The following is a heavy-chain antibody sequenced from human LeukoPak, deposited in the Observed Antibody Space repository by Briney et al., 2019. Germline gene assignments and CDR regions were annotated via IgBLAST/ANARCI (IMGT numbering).Heavy chain of an antibody. Sequence: ASVKVSCKASGYTFTSYYMHWVRQAPGQGLEWMGIINPSGGSTNYAQKFQGRVTMARDTSTSIVYMELSSLRSEDTAVYYCTYGDGSYYYGMDVWGQGTTVTVSS. V-gene: IGHV1-46*03. D-gene: IGHD4-17*01. CDR1: GYTFTSYY. J-gene: IGHJ6*02. CDR2: INPSGGST. CDR3: TYGDGSYYYGMDV.